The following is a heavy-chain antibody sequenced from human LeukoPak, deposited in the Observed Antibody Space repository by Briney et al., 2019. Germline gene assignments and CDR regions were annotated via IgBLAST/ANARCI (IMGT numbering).Heavy chain of an antibody. V-gene: IGHV5-51*01. J-gene: IGHJ6*02. CDR1: GYSFTSYW. CDR2: IYPGDSDT. D-gene: IGHD3-9*01. CDR3: ARQRERFYDILTGEYYDYYGMDV. Sequence: GESLKISCKGSGYSFTSYWIGCVRQMPGKGLEWMGIIYPGDSDTRYSPSFQGQVTISADKSISTAYLQWSSLKASDTAMYYCARQRERFYDILTGEYYDYYGMDVWGQGTTVTVSS.